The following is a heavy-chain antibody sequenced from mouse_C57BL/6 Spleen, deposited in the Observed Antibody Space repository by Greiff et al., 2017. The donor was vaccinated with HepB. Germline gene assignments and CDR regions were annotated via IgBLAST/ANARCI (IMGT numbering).Heavy chain of an antibody. Sequence: QVQLQQPGAELVKPGASVKMSCTASGYTFPSYWITWVKQRPGQGLEWIGDIYPGSGSTNYTETVKSKATLTVDTSSSTAYMQLSSLTSEDSAVYYCARGGDYYGRDWYFDVWGTGTTVTVSS. V-gene: IGHV1-55*01. CDR1: GYTFPSYW. J-gene: IGHJ1*03. CDR3: ARGGDYYGRDWYFDV. D-gene: IGHD1-1*01. CDR2: IYPGSGST.